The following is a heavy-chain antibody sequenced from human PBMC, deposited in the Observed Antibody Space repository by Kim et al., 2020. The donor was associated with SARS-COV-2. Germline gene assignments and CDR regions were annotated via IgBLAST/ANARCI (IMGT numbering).Heavy chain of an antibody. CDR1: GYSFTSYW. J-gene: IGHJ4*02. CDR2: IYPGDSDS. Sequence: GESLKISCKGSGYSFTSYWIGWVRQMPGKGLEWMGIIYPGDSDSRYSPSFQGQVTISADKSISTAYLQWSSLKASDTAMYYCARIRPVEGSAGGFDYWGQGTLVTVSS. D-gene: IGHD6-19*01. CDR3: ARIRPVEGSAGGFDY. V-gene: IGHV5-51*01.